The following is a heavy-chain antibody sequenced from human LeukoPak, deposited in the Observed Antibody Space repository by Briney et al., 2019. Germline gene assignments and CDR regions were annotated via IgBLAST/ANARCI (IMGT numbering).Heavy chain of an antibody. J-gene: IGHJ4*02. Sequence: SQTLSLTCAISGDSVSSNSAAWNWIRQSPSRGLEWLGRTYYRSKWYNDYAVSVKSRITINPDTSKNQFSLQLNSVTPEDTAVYYCAREGMVRGVILPYYFDYWGQGTLVTVSS. CDR2: TYYRSKWYN. CDR3: AREGMVRGVILPYYFDY. CDR1: GDSVSSNSAA. D-gene: IGHD3-10*01. V-gene: IGHV6-1*01.